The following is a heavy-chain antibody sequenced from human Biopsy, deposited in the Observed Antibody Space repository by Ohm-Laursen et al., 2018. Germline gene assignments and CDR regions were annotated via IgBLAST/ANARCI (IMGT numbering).Heavy chain of an antibody. V-gene: IGHV4-39*01. CDR1: GGSVSSNVHY. J-gene: IGHJ5*02. Sequence: GTLSLTCTVSGGSVSSNVHYWAWLRQPPGKGLECIGTVFHSGITFYNPSLKVRVTISIDTSKNQFSLNLSSVTAADTAVYYCARHPTGFWFDPWGQGTLVTASS. CDR3: ARHPTGFWFDP. CDR2: VFHSGIT.